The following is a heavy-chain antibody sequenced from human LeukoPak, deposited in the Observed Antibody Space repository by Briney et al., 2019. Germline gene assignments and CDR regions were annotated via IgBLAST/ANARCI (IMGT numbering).Heavy chain of an antibody. CDR1: GGSFSGYY. Sequence: PSETLSLTCAVYGGSFSGYYWSWVRQAPGKGLEWVSAISGSGGSTYYADSVKGRFTISRDNSKNTLYLQMNSLRAEDTAVYYCAKDIPDYDSSGYYGDDAFDIWGQGTMVTVSS. CDR3: AKDIPDYDSSGYYGDDAFDI. D-gene: IGHD3-22*01. CDR2: ISGSGGST. J-gene: IGHJ3*02. V-gene: IGHV3-23*01.